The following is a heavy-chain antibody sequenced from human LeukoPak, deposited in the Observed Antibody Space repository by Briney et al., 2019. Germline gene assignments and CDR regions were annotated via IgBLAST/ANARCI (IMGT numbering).Heavy chain of an antibody. D-gene: IGHD2-2*01. Sequence: SQTLSLTCAISGDSVSSNSAVWNWIRQSPSRGLEWLGRTYYKSKWSNNYAVSVKSRITINPDTSENQFSLQLNSVTPEDTAVHYCARGDQAFDYWGQGTLVTVSS. CDR2: TYYKSKWSN. CDR1: GDSVSSNSAV. CDR3: ARGDQAFDY. J-gene: IGHJ4*02. V-gene: IGHV6-1*01.